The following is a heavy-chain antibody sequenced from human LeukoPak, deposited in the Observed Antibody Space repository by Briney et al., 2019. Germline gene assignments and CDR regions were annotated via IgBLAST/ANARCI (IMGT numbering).Heavy chain of an antibody. Sequence: SETLSLTCTVSGGSISSYYWSWIRQPPGKGLEWIGYIYDSGSTNSNPSLKSRVTISVDTSKNQFSLKLSSVTAADTAVYYCAREKVDCSSTSCYLSNYYYYMDVWGKGTTVTVSS. V-gene: IGHV4-59*01. J-gene: IGHJ6*03. CDR2: IYDSGST. CDR1: GGSISSYY. CDR3: AREKVDCSSTSCYLSNYYYYMDV. D-gene: IGHD2-2*01.